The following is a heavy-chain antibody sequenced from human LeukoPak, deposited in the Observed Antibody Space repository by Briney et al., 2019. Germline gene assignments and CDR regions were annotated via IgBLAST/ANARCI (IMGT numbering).Heavy chain of an antibody. D-gene: IGHD2-21*02. V-gene: IGHV3-21*01. Sequence: GGSLRLSCAASGFNFNTETMNWVRQAPGKGLEWLSSIDSSSSSKFYAHSVRGRFIISRDNAGKSLYLQMNSVTAEDTAVYFCLRGDRRDFWGQGTLLVVSS. CDR3: LRGDRRDF. CDR2: IDSSSSSK. CDR1: GFNFNTET. J-gene: IGHJ4*02.